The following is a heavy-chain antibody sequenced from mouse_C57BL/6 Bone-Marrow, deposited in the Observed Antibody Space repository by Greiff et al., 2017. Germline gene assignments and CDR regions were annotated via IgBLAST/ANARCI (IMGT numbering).Heavy chain of an antibody. CDR3: AKGGPHAMDY. Sequence: VQRVESGPGLVQPSQSLSITCTVSGFSLTSYGVHWVRQSPGKGLAWLGVIWRGGSTDYNAAFMSRLSITKDNSKSQVFFKMNSLQADDTAIYYCAKGGPHAMDYWGQGTSVTVSS. CDR1: GFSLTSYG. CDR2: IWRGGST. V-gene: IGHV2-5*01. J-gene: IGHJ4*01.